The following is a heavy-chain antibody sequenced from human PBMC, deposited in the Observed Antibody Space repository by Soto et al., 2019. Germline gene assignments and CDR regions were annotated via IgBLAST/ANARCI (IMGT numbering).Heavy chain of an antibody. Sequence: QLQLQESGPGLVKPSETLSLTCTVSGGSISSSSYYWGWLRQPPGMGLEWIGSVYYSGSTYYNPSLKSRVTIAVDTSENQFSLKLSSVTAADTAVYYCARLRDPGNYGSWTNWDYWGKGTLVIVSS. CDR2: VYYSGST. CDR3: ARLRDPGNYGSWTNWDY. D-gene: IGHD3-10*01. V-gene: IGHV4-39*01. CDR1: GGSISSSSYY. J-gene: IGHJ4*02.